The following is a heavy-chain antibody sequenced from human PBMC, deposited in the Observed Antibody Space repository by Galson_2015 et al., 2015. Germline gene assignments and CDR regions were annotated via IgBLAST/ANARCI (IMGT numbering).Heavy chain of an antibody. CDR3: TTDDRGVLRFVPWFSDDSSDI. J-gene: IGHJ3*02. D-gene: IGHD3-3*01. CDR1: GFTFSNAW. CDR2: IKSKTDGGTT. V-gene: IGHV3-15*01. Sequence: SLRLSCAASGFTFSNAWMSWVRQAPGKGLEWVGRIKSKTDGGTTDYAAPVKGKFTISRDDSKNTLYLQMNSLKTEDTAVYYCTTDDRGVLRFVPWFSDDSSDIWVHRTILTVSS.